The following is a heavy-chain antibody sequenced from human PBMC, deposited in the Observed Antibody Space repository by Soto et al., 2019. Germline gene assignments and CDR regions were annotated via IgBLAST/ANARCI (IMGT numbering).Heavy chain of an antibody. CDR3: ARVGYCSSTSCYFDY. Sequence: QVQLVQSGAEVKKTGASVKVSCKASGYTFTTYTMHWVRQAPGQRLEWMGWINAGNGNTKYSQKFQGRVTVTRDTSASTAYMELSSLRSEDTAVYYCARVGYCSSTSCYFDYWGQGTLVTVSS. J-gene: IGHJ4*02. CDR1: GYTFTTYT. D-gene: IGHD2-2*03. V-gene: IGHV1-3*01. CDR2: INAGNGNT.